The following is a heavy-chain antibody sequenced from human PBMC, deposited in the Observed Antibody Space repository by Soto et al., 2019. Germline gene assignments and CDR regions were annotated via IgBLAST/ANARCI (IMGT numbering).Heavy chain of an antibody. Sequence: QMQLVESGGDLVKPGGSLRLSCAASGFNFGDYYMRWVRHAPGKGLEWVSFVSSTGGYTKYSDSVGGRFTVSRDNGKNSLHLQLNSLRVDDTAVYYCARLRVGVNWYFDLWGRGTLVTVSS. CDR3: ARLRVGVNWYFDL. CDR2: VSSTGGYT. D-gene: IGHD1-26*01. V-gene: IGHV3-11*06. J-gene: IGHJ2*01. CDR1: GFNFGDYY.